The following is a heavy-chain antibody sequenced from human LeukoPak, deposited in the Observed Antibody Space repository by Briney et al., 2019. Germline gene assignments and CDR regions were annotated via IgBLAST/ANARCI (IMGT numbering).Heavy chain of an antibody. D-gene: IGHD5-24*01. J-gene: IGHJ3*02. CDR1: GFTLSIYW. V-gene: IGHV3-7*05. Sequence: GGSLRLSCEASGFTLSIYWMSWVRQAPGKELEWVANINQDGSDKYYVDSVKGRFTISRDNGKKALHLQMSSLRVEDTAVYHCARGFDGYYGFDIWGQGTMVTVSS. CDR2: INQDGSDK. CDR3: ARGFDGYYGFDI.